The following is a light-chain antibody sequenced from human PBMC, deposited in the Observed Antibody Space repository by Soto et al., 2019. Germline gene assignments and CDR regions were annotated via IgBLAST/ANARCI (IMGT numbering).Light chain of an antibody. V-gene: IGKV3-20*01. CDR1: QSVSSRD. CDR2: GTS. J-gene: IGKJ2*01. CDR3: QQYASSPLYT. Sequence: ESVLTQSPGTLSLSPGERATLSCRASQSVSSRDLAWYQQKPGQAPRLLIYGTSNRDTGVPDRFSGSGSGTDFTLTISRLEPEDFVVYYCQQYASSPLYTFGQGTTLEIK.